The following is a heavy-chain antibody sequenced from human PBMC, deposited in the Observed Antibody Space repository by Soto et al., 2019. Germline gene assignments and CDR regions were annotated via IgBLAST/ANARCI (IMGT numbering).Heavy chain of an antibody. CDR3: VKAWGVFDP. V-gene: IGHV3-23*01. CDR2: ISGSDDTT. J-gene: IGHJ5*02. D-gene: IGHD3-16*01. Sequence: PGGSQRLSCAASGFPFSTYATSWVRQAPGKGPEWISSISGSDDTTYYADSVKGRFTMSRDKSKNTRYLQMNSLRVDDTAVYYWVKAWGVFDPWGQGTLGTV. CDR1: GFPFSTYA.